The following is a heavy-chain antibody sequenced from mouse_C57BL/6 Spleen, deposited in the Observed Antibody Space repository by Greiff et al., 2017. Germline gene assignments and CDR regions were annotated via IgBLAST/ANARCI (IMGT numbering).Heavy chain of an antibody. CDR3: AGGSSSFAY. D-gene: IGHD1-1*01. CDR2: INPYNGGT. V-gene: IGHV1-19*01. J-gene: IGHJ3*01. Sequence: EVQLQQSGPVLVKPGASVKMSCKASGYTFTDYYMNWVKQSHGKSLEWIGVINPYNGGTSYNQKFKGKATLTVDKSSSTAYMELNSLTSDDSAVYYCAGGSSSFAYWGQGTLVTVSA. CDR1: GYTFTDYY.